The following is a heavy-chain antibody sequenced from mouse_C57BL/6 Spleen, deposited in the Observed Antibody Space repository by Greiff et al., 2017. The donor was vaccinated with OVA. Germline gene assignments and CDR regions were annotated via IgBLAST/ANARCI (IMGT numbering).Heavy chain of an antibody. V-gene: IGHV1-15*01. Sequence: VQLQQSGAELVRPGASVTLSCKASGYTFTDYEMHWVKQTPVHGLEWIGAIDPETGGTAYNQKFKGKAILTADKSSSTAYMELRSLTSEDSAVYYCTRGGDGYSYWYFDVWGTGTTVTVSP. D-gene: IGHD2-3*01. CDR1: GYTFTDYE. J-gene: IGHJ1*03. CDR2: IDPETGGT. CDR3: TRGGDGYSYWYFDV.